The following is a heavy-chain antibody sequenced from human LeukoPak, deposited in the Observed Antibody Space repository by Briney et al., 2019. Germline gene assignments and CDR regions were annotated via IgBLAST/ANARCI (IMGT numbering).Heavy chain of an antibody. CDR1: GGSVSSGNYY. Sequence: SETLSLTCTVSGGSVSSGNYYWSWIRQPPGKGLEWIGYIYYSGSTNYNPSLKSRVSISVDTSKNRFSLKLSSVTAADAAVYYCARALTGYYYLDYWGQGTLVTVSS. CDR2: IYYSGST. CDR3: ARALTGYYYLDY. V-gene: IGHV4-61*01. J-gene: IGHJ4*02. D-gene: IGHD3-9*01.